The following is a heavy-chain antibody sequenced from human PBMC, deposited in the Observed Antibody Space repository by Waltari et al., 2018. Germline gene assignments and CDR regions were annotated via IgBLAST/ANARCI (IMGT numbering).Heavy chain of an antibody. CDR1: GYIFTNFY. CDR2: VTPNGGTT. J-gene: IGHJ4*02. V-gene: IGHV1-46*04. CDR3: ARAGSSLIWGVAE. D-gene: IGHD2-2*01. Sequence: QVQLVQSGAEVKKPGASVRVSCKASGYIFTNFYMHWVRQAPGRGLERMGMVTPNGGTTAYAQKLQDRVTMTSDTSTSTVYMGLSSLGSEDTAVYYCARAGSSLIWGVAEWGQGTLVTVSS.